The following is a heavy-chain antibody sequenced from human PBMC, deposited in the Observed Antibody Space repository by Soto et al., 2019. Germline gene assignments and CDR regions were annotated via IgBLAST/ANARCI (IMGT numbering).Heavy chain of an antibody. D-gene: IGHD6-13*01. CDR2: IWYDGSNK. Sequence: QVQLVESGGGVVQPGRSLRLSCTASGFTFSSYGMHWVRQAPGKGLEWVAVIWYDGSNKYYADSVKGRFTISRDNSKNTLYLQMNSLRAEDTAVYYCGKDGAAGTRNYYYYGMDVWGQGTTVTVSS. CDR1: GFTFSSYG. V-gene: IGHV3-33*06. CDR3: GKDGAAGTRNYYYYGMDV. J-gene: IGHJ6*02.